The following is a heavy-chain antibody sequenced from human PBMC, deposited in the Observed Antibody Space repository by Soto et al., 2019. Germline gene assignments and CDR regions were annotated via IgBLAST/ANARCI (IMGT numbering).Heavy chain of an antibody. CDR1: GGTFSSYA. J-gene: IGHJ5*02. Sequence: SVKVSCKASGGTFSSYAISWVRQAPGQGLEWMGGIIPIFGTANYAQKFQGRVTITADESTSTAYMELSSLRSEDTAVYYCARVTGYYDSSGYYYLDWFDPWGQGTLVTVSS. CDR3: ARVTGYYDSSGYYYLDWFDP. V-gene: IGHV1-69*13. D-gene: IGHD3-22*01. CDR2: IIPIFGTA.